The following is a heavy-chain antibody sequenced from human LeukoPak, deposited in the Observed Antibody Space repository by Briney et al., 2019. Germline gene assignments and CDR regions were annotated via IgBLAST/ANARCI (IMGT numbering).Heavy chain of an antibody. CDR3: ARDRSGDDY. J-gene: IGHJ4*02. V-gene: IGHV1-2*02. Sequence: ASVKVSCKASGYTFTAYYMHWVRQAPGQGLEWMGWINPNTGGTNYAQKFQGRVTMTRDTSISTAYMELNRLRSDDTAVYYGARDRSGDDYWGQGTLVTVSS. D-gene: IGHD3-10*01. CDR2: INPNTGGT. CDR1: GYTFTAYY.